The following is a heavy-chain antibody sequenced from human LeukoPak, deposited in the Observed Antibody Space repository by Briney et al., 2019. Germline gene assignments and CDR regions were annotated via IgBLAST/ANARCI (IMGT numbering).Heavy chain of an antibody. CDR1: GFTFSSYA. Sequence: GGSLTLSCAASGFTFSSYAMSWVRQAPGKGLQWVSSISSSSSYISYADSVKGRFTISRDNAKNSLYLQMNSLRAEDTAVYYCARRRTTVTTSLDYWGQGTLVTVSS. J-gene: IGHJ4*02. D-gene: IGHD4-17*01. CDR3: ARRRTTVTTSLDY. V-gene: IGHV3-21*01. CDR2: ISSSSSYI.